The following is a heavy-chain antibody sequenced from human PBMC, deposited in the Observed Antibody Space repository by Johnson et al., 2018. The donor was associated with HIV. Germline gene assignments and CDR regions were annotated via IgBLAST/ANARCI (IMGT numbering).Heavy chain of an antibody. CDR3: TTAGGRDTIFGVANDAFDI. Sequence: QVQLVESGGGVVQPGRSLRLSCAASGFTFSDYYMSWIRQAPGKGLEWVSYISSSGSTIYYADSVKDRFTISRDNSKNTLYLQMNSLKTEDTAVYYCTTAGGRDTIFGVANDAFDIWGQGTMVTVSS. D-gene: IGHD3-3*01. CDR1: GFTFSDYY. V-gene: IGHV3-11*01. J-gene: IGHJ3*02. CDR2: ISSSGSTI.